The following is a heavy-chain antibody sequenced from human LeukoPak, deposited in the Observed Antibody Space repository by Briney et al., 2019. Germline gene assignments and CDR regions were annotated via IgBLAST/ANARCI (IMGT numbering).Heavy chain of an antibody. V-gene: IGHV4-31*03. J-gene: IGHJ5*02. D-gene: IGHD1-1*01. CDR2: IYYSGST. CDR3: ARGFHTDHTNYFDP. Sequence: SETLSLTCTVSGGSISSGGYYWSWIRQHPGKGLEWIGYIYYSGSTYYNPSLKGRVTISVDTSKNQFSLKLTSVTAADTAVYYCARGFHTDHTNYFDPWGQGTLVTVSP. CDR1: GGSISSGGYY.